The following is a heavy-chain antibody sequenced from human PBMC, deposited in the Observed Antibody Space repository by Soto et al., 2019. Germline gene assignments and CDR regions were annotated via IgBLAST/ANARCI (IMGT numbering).Heavy chain of an antibody. J-gene: IGHJ4*02. D-gene: IGHD6-13*01. CDR2: INHSGGT. V-gene: IGHV4-34*01. CDR1: GGSFSGYY. Sequence: SETLSLTCAVCGGSFSGYYWSWIRQPPGKGLEWIGEINHSGGTNYNPSLKSRVTISLDTSKNQFSLKLSSVTAADTAVYYCARTYSSSWSPFDYWGQGTLVTVSS. CDR3: ARTYSSSWSPFDY.